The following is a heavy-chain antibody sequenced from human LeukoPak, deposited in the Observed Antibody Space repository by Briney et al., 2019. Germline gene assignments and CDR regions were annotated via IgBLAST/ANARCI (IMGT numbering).Heavy chain of an antibody. Sequence: PGGSLRLSCAASGFSFSDYAMVWVRQAPGKGLEWVAVVSYDGSNIYYADSVKGRFTISRDNSKNTLYLQMNSLRAEDTAVYYCARDPRAYCSSTSCYAFDYWGQGTLVTVSS. CDR3: ARDPRAYCSSTSCYAFDY. J-gene: IGHJ4*02. V-gene: IGHV3-30*03. CDR1: GFSFSDYA. CDR2: VSYDGSNI. D-gene: IGHD2-2*01.